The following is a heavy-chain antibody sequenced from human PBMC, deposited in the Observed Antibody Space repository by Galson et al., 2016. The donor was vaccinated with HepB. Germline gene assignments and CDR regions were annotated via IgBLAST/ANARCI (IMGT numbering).Heavy chain of an antibody. CDR3: TRDGALPGGWVWIDP. CDR1: GDSVSGNTAT. CDR2: TAYRSQWLY. Sequence: CAISGDSVSGNTATWNWIRQSPSRGLEWLGRTAYRSQWLYVYAPSLKSRITINPDTSKNQFSLQLNSVTPEDTAVYYCTRDGALPGGWVWIDPWGQGTLVIVSS. V-gene: IGHV6-1*01. J-gene: IGHJ5*02. D-gene: IGHD6-19*01.